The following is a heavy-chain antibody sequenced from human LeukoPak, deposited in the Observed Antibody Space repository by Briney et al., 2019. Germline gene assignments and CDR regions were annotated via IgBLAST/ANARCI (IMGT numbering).Heavy chain of an antibody. CDR1: GFTVSTNY. Sequence: GGSLRLSCAVSGFTVSTNYMSWVRQAAGKGLEWVSLMYTDDGTLYADSVKGRFTITRDSSKNTLYLQMNSLRAEDTAVYYCARHYSNSLYYYYGLDVWGQGTTVTVSS. D-gene: IGHD4-11*01. V-gene: IGHV3-66*04. CDR3: ARHYSNSLYYYYGLDV. CDR2: MYTDDGT. J-gene: IGHJ6*02.